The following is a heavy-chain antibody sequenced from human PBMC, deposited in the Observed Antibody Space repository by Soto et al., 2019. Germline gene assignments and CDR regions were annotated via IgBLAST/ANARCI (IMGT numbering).Heavy chain of an antibody. D-gene: IGHD2-2*01. V-gene: IGHV4-31*01. CDR3: AKIGYCSNSSCFVGKNWFDP. J-gene: IGHJ5*02. CDR1: GASISSGDYS. Sequence: LSLTCTVSGASISSGDYSWSWIRQYPGQGLEWIGDIYYTGTTNYNPSLKSQLTISVDTSKNQFSLKLTSVTAADTAVYYCAKIGYCSNSSCFVGKNWFDPWAQGTRVTVSS. CDR2: IYYTGTT.